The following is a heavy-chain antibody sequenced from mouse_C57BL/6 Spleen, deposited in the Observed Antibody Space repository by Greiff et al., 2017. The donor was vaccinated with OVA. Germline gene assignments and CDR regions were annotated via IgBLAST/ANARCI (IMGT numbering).Heavy chain of an antibody. D-gene: IGHD1-1*01. J-gene: IGHJ1*03. Sequence: EVKLQQSGPELVKPGASVKISCKASGYSFTDYNMNWVKQSNGKSLEWIGVINPNYGTTSYNQKFKGKATLTVDQSSSTAYMQLNSLTSEDSAVSDCARGYGREGYFDVGGTGTTVTVSS. CDR1: GYSFTDYN. CDR2: INPNYGTT. CDR3: ARGYGREGYFDV. V-gene: IGHV1-39*01.